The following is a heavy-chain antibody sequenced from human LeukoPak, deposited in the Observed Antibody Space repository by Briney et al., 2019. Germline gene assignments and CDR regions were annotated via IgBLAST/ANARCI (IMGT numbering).Heavy chain of an antibody. V-gene: IGHV3-33*05. CDR1: VFTFTNYG. CDR2: VSYDGTDK. CDR3: ARDPPLRETLDY. J-gene: IGHJ4*02. D-gene: IGHD3-16*01. Sequence: PGGSLRLSCAASVFTFTNYGMHWVRQAPGKGLEWVAIVSYDGTDKNYADSVKGRFTISRDNSKSTLFLQMNSLRGEDTAGYYCARDPPLRETLDYWGQGTLVTVSS.